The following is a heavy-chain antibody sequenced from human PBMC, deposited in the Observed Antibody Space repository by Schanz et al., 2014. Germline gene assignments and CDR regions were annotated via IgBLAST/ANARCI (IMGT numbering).Heavy chain of an antibody. D-gene: IGHD3-9*01. CDR3: AKQIHYDILTVTRN. V-gene: IGHV3-23*01. J-gene: IGHJ4*02. CDR2: ISHSGGSK. Sequence: DVQLLESGGGLVQPGGSLRLSCAASGFTFNSYAMTWVRQAPGKGLEWVSSISHSGGSKYYADSVKGRFSISRDYSKNTLYLQMNSLRAEDTAVYYCAKQIHYDILTVTRNWGQGTLVTVSS. CDR1: GFTFNSYA.